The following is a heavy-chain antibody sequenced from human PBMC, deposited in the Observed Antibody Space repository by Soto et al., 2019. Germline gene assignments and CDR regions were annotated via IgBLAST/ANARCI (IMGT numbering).Heavy chain of an antibody. V-gene: IGHV3-43*01. D-gene: IGHD1-1*01. CDR2: IRWDGGST. J-gene: IGHJ4*02. CDR1: GFTFDDST. CDR3: AKDFFNEPGTRPYYFDY. Sequence: GGSLRLSCAASGFTFDDSTMHWVRQAPGKGLEWVSLIRWDGGSTYYAASVKGRFTISRDNSKNSLYLQLNTLRTEDTAFYYCAKDFFNEPGTRPYYFDYWGQGTLVTVSS.